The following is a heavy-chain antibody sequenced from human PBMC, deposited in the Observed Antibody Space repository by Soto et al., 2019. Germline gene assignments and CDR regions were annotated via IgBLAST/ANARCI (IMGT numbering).Heavy chain of an antibody. D-gene: IGHD5-12*01. CDR1: GGSISSYY. CDR3: ARAVATIVAYWFDP. V-gene: IGHV4-59*01. CDR2: IYYSGST. Sequence: SETLSLTCTVSGGSISSYYWSWIRQPPGKGLEWIGYIYYSGSTNYNPSLKSRVTISVDTSKNQFSLKLSSVTAADTAVYYCARAVATIVAYWFDPWGQGTLVTVSS. J-gene: IGHJ5*02.